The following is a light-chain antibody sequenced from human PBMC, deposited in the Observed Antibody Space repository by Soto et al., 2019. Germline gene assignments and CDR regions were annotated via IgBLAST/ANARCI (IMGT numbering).Light chain of an antibody. CDR3: QKYDNWPPWT. CDR2: GAS. J-gene: IGKJ1*01. V-gene: IGKV3-15*01. CDR1: QSVGSN. Sequence: EIVMTQSPATLSVSPGDRATLSCRASQSVGSNLAWYQQKPGQAPRLLIYGASTRATGIPGRFSASGSGTEFTLTISSLQSEDFVVYYCQKYDNWPPWTFGQGTKVEIK.